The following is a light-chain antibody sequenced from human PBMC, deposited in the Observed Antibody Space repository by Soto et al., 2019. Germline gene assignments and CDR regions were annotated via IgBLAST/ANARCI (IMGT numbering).Light chain of an antibody. CDR2: AAS. CDR1: QSISVH. J-gene: IGKJ2*01. Sequence: DIQMTQSPSSPSASVGDTVTITCRASQSISVHLNWYQQKPGKVPKLLIYAASYLQSGVPSRFSGSGSETDSALTISSLQPEDFATYYCQQSYITPYTFGQGTKLEIK. CDR3: QQSYITPYT. V-gene: IGKV1-39*01.